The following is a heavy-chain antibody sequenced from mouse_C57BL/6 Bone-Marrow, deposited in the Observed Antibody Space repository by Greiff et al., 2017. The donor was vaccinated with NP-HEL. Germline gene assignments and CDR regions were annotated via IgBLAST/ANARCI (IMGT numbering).Heavy chain of an antibody. Sequence: VQLQQPGAELVKPGASVKLSCKASGYTFTSYWMHWVKQRPGQGLEWIGMIHPNSGSTNYNEKFKSKATLTVEKSSSTAYMQLSSLTSEDSAVYYCARGGSSYWYFDVWGTGTTVTVSS. CDR1: GYTFTSYW. J-gene: IGHJ1*03. CDR2: IHPNSGST. CDR3: ARGGSSYWYFDV. D-gene: IGHD1-1*01. V-gene: IGHV1-64*01.